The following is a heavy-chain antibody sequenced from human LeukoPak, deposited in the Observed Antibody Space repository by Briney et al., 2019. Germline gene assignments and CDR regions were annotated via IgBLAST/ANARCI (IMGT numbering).Heavy chain of an antibody. V-gene: IGHV4-59*08. CDR2: IYYTGRT. D-gene: IGHD5-12*01. CDR3: VRHTYSGYDHLT. Sequence: SETLSLTCTVSGGSITSDYWNWIRQRPGEGLEWIGYIYYTGRTSYNPSLTSRASISLHTSRNQFSLKLSSVAAADTAIYYCVRHTYSGYDHLTWGQGTLVTASS. J-gene: IGHJ5*02. CDR1: GGSITSDY.